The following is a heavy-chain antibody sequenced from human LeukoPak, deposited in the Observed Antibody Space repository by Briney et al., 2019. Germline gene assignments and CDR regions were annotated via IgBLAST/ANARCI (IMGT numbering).Heavy chain of an antibody. V-gene: IGHV3-23*01. CDR3: AKHIRQQVVRDAFDM. J-gene: IGHJ3*02. Sequence: GGSLRLSCAASGFTFSSYAMSWVRQAPGKGLEWVSAISGSGGSTYYADSVKGRFTISRDNSKNTLYLQMESLRAEDTAVYYCAKHIRQQVVRDAFDMWGQGTMVTVSS. D-gene: IGHD6-13*01. CDR1: GFTFSSYA. CDR2: ISGSGGST.